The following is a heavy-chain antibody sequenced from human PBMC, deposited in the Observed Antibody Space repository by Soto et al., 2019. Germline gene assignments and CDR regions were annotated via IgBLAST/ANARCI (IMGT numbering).Heavy chain of an antibody. CDR1: GGTFSSYA. V-gene: IGHV1-69*13. J-gene: IGHJ5*02. D-gene: IGHD4-4*01. Sequence: SVKVSCKASGGTFSSYAISWVRQAPGQGLEWMGGIIPIFGTANYAQKFQGRVTITADESTSTAYMELSSLRSEDTAVYYCARVGDYSTWFDPWGQGTLVTVPS. CDR2: IIPIFGTA. CDR3: ARVGDYSTWFDP.